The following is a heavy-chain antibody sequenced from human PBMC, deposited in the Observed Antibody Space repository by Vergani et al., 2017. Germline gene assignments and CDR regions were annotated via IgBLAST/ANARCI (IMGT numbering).Heavy chain of an antibody. J-gene: IGHJ5*02. Sequence: EVQLVQSGAEVKKPVESLKISCKGSGYSFTSYWIGWVRQMPGEGLEWVGIIYPGDSDTRYSPSFQGQVTISPDKSISTAYLQWSSLKASDTAMYYCVRVQYSSGSERNWFDPGGQGTLVTVSS. CDR3: VRVQYSSGSERNWFDP. CDR2: IYPGDSDT. CDR1: GYSFTSYW. D-gene: IGHD6-19*01. V-gene: IGHV5-51*01.